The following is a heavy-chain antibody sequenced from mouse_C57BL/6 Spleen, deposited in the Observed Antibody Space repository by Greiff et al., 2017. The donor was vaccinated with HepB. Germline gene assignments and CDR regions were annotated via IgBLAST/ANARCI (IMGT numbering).Heavy chain of an antibody. V-gene: IGHV1-76*01. CDR1: GYTFTDYY. D-gene: IGHD2-4*01. Sequence: LQESGAELVRPGASVKLSCKASGYTFTDYYINWVKQRPGQGLEWIARIYPGSGNTYYNEKFKGKATLTAEKSSSTAYMQLSSLTSEDSAVYFCARSFYDYDGWYFDVWGTGTTVTVSS. CDR3: ARSFYDYDGWYFDV. J-gene: IGHJ1*03. CDR2: IYPGSGNT.